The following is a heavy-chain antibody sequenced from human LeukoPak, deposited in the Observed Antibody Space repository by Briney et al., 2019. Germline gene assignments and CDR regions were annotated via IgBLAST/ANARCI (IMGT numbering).Heavy chain of an antibody. D-gene: IGHD3-22*01. CDR2: MNPNRGNT. CDR3: ARHYYYDSSGYPIPGNWFDP. CDR1: GYTFTSYD. V-gene: IGHV1-8*03. J-gene: IGHJ5*02. Sequence: ASVKVSCKASGYTFTSYDINWVRQATGQGLEWMGWMNPNRGNTGYAQKFQGRVTITRNTSISTAYMELSSLRSEDTAVYYCARHYYYDSSGYPIPGNWFDPWGQGTLVTVSS.